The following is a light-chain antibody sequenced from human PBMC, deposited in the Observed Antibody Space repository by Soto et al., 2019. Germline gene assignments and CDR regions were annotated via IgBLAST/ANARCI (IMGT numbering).Light chain of an antibody. J-gene: IGKJ1*01. V-gene: IGKV3-15*01. CDR3: QQYNNGPPWT. Sequence: ILMTQSPATLSVSPGERATLSCRASQSVSNNLAWYQQKPGQAPRLLIYDASTRATGIPARFSGSGFGTEFTLTISGLQSEDFAVYYGQQYNNGPPWTFGQGTKVEIK. CDR1: QSVSNN. CDR2: DAS.